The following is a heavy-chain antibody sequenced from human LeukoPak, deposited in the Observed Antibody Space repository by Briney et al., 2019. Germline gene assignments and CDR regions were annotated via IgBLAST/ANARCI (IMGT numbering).Heavy chain of an antibody. D-gene: IGHD2-2*02. Sequence: SETLSLTCTVSGGSISSYYWSWIRQPAGKGLEWIGRIYTSGSTNYNPSLKSRVTMSVDTPKNQFSLKLSSVTAADTAVYYCAKDYNRYCSSTSCYSDAFDIWGQGTMVTVSS. V-gene: IGHV4-4*07. J-gene: IGHJ3*02. CDR3: AKDYNRYCSSTSCYSDAFDI. CDR2: IYTSGST. CDR1: GGSISSYY.